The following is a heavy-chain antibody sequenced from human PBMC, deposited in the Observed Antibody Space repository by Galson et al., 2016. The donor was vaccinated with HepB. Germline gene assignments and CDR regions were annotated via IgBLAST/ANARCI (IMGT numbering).Heavy chain of an antibody. J-gene: IGHJ4*02. CDR1: GVSISSSAYF. Sequence: SETLSLTCTVSGVSISSSAYFWGWIRQSPGKGLEWIGSINYRGRTFYNPSLKSRVTISVDTSKSQFSLPVISVTAADTAVYYCASPTGAIDYLGRGTLVTVSS. CDR3: ASPTGAIDY. D-gene: IGHD4-17*01. V-gene: IGHV4-39*01. CDR2: INYRGRT.